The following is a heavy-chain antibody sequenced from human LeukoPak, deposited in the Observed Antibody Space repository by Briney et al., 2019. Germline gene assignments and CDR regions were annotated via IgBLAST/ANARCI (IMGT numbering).Heavy chain of an antibody. D-gene: IGHD3-22*01. Sequence: PSETLSLTCAVSAGSICNSYCSWARQPPGKGLEFVGYISTGGDINYNPSLRSRATMSINTSNNQLSLTPTSVTTADTAVYFCVRGPGRGYDLEPWGQGSLVTVSS. CDR2: ISTGGDI. CDR1: AGSICNSY. V-gene: IGHV4-4*08. J-gene: IGHJ5*02. CDR3: VRGPGRGYDLEP.